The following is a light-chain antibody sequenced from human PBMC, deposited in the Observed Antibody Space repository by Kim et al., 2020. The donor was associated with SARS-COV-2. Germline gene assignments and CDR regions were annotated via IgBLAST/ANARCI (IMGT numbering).Light chain of an antibody. CDR2: TVS. J-gene: IGKJ1*01. V-gene: IGKV1-5*03. CDR1: QSISNY. Sequence: SAYVGDGVTITCRASQSISNYLAWYQQKPGKAPNLLIHTVSSLESGVPSRFSGSGSGTEFTLTISSLQPDDFATYYCQQYSTYSTFGQGTKVDIK. CDR3: QQYSTYST.